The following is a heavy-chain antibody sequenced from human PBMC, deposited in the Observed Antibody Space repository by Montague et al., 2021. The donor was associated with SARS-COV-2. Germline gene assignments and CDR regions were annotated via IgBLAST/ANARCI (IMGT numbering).Heavy chain of an antibody. V-gene: IGHV6-1*01. CDR2: N. J-gene: IGHJ4*02. D-gene: IGHD1-26*01. Sequence: NDYAVPVKSRITINPDTSKNQISLQLNSVTPEDTAMYYCARTSASSDYWGQGPLVTVSS. CDR3: ARTSASSDY.